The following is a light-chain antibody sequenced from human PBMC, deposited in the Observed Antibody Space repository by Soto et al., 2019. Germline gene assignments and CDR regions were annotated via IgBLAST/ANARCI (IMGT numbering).Light chain of an antibody. J-gene: IGLJ1*01. V-gene: IGLV2-14*01. Sequence: QSALTQPASVSGSPGQSITISCTGTSSDVGGYNYVSWYQQHPGKAPKLMIYVVSNRPSEVSNRFFGSKSGNTASLTISGLQAEDEPDYYCTAYTSSSTYVFGAGTKLTVL. CDR1: SSDVGGYNY. CDR3: TAYTSSSTYV. CDR2: VVS.